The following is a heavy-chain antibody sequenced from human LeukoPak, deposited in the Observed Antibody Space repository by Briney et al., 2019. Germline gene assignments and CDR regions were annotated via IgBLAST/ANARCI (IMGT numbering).Heavy chain of an antibody. CDR1: GFTFVSYA. D-gene: IGHD6-19*01. V-gene: IGHV3-23*01. CDR3: ATGHTVAGPFDY. J-gene: IGHJ4*02. Sequence: GGSLRLSCAASGFTFVSYAMSWVRQAPGKGLEWVSAISGSGGSTYYADSVKGRFTISRDNSKNTLYLQMNSLRAEDTAVYYCATGHTVAGPFDYWGQGTLVTVSS. CDR2: ISGSGGST.